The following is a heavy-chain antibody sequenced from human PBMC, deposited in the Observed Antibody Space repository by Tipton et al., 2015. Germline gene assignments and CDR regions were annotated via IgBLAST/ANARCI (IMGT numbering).Heavy chain of an antibody. CDR1: GGSISNSNYY. CDR2: LSYSGKT. Sequence: TLSLTCTVSGGSISNSNYYWGWIRQPPGKGLEWIGSLSYSGKTDYNPPLRSRVTISVDTSKNQFPLRLSSVTAADTAVYYCARSLFPETAGLENWFDPWGQGTLVTVSS. V-gene: IGHV4-39*01. CDR3: ARSLFPETAGLENWFDP. D-gene: IGHD6-13*01. J-gene: IGHJ5*02.